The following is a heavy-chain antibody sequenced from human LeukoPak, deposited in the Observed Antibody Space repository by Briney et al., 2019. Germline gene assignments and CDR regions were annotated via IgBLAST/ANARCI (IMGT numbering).Heavy chain of an antibody. D-gene: IGHD6-19*01. J-gene: IGHJ4*02. CDR1: GFTFSSYS. CDR3: ARKSGWYEDALDY. V-gene: IGHV3-21*01. CDR2: ISSSSSYI. Sequence: PGGSLRLSCAASGFTFSSYSMNWVRQAPGKGLEWVSSISSSSSYIYYADSVKGRFTISRDNAKNSLYLQMNSLRAEDTAVYYCARKSGWYEDALDYWGQGTLSPSPQ.